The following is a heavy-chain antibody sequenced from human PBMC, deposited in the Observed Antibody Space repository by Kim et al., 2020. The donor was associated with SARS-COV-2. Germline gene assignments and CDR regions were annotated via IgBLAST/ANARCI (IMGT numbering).Heavy chain of an antibody. J-gene: IGHJ3*02. CDR2: IYHTGIT. CDR1: GGSISVYY. V-gene: IGHV4-59*13. D-gene: IGHD3-10*01. Sequence: SETLSLTCTVSGGSISVYYWNWIRQPPGKELEWIGYIYHTGITNYNPSLKSRVTISVNTSENLFSLKLNSVTAADTAVYYCARDLGSGGYRYDVFDIWGQGTMVTVSS. CDR3: ARDLGSGGYRYDVFDI.